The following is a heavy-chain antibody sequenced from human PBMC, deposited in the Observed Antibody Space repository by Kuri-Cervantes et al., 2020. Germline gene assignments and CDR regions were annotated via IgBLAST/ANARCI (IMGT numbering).Heavy chain of an antibody. CDR2: INHSRST. J-gene: IGHJ4*02. CDR1: GGSFSGYY. CDR3: ARHGVVMTYGGLDY. V-gene: IGHV4-34*01. Sequence: SQTLSLTCAVYGGSFSGYYWSWIRQPPGKGLDWIGEINHSRSTNYNPSLKSRVTISVDTSKNQFSLKVNSVTAADTAVYYCARHGVVMTYGGLDYWGQGTLVTVSS. D-gene: IGHD3-16*01.